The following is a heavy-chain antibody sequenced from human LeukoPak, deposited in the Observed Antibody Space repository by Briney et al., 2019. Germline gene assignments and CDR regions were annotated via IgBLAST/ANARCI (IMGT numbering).Heavy chain of an antibody. V-gene: IGHV4-4*09. D-gene: IGHD3-22*01. CDR3: ARGYYDTSAYSNPFDF. CDR2: IHTSGST. J-gene: IGHJ4*02. Sequence: SETLPLTCTVSGDSISNYYWSWIRQTPGKGLEWIGYIHTSGSTYYNPSLKSRVTISVDTSKNQFSLKLSSVTAADTAAYFCARGYYDTSAYSNPFDFWGQGTLVTVSS. CDR1: GDSISNYY.